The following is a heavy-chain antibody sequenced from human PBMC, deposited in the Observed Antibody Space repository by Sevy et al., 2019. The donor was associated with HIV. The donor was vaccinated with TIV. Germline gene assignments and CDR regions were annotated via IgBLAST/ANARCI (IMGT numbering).Heavy chain of an antibody. Sequence: SETLSLTCSVSGGSISSHYWSWIRQPAGEGLEGIGRIDTSGGTNYNPSLKTRVTMSIDTSKNQFSLRLRSVTAADTAVYYCARYNFWSGHYDYFDYWGPGALVTVSS. CDR1: GGSISSHY. CDR3: ARYNFWSGHYDYFDY. D-gene: IGHD3-3*01. CDR2: IDTSGGT. J-gene: IGHJ4*02. V-gene: IGHV4-4*07.